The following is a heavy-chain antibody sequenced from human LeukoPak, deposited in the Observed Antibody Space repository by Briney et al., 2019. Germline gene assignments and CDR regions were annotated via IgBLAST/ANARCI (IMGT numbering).Heavy chain of an antibody. D-gene: IGHD3-16*01. CDR2: IYPGDSDT. CDR1: GYSFTSYW. Sequence: GESLKIPCRGSGYSFTSYWIGWVRQMPGKGLEWMGIIYPGDSDTRYSPFFQGQVTISADKSISTAYLQWSSLKASDTAMYYCARSLGDYVWGSYPFWGQGTLVTVSS. V-gene: IGHV5-51*01. J-gene: IGHJ4*02. CDR3: ARSLGDYVWGSYPF.